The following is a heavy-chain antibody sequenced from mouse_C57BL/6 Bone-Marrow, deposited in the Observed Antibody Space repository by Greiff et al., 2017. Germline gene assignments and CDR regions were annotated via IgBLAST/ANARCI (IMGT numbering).Heavy chain of an antibody. CDR3: ARDYAHWYFDV. Sequence: EVKLMESGPVLVKPGASVKMSCKASGYTFTDYYMNWVKQSHGKSLEWIGVINPYNGGTSYNQKFKGKATLTVDKSSSTAYMELNSLTSEDSAVYYCARDYAHWYFDVWGTGTTVTVSS. V-gene: IGHV1-19*01. J-gene: IGHJ1*03. CDR1: GYTFTDYY. CDR2: INPYNGGT. D-gene: IGHD1-1*02.